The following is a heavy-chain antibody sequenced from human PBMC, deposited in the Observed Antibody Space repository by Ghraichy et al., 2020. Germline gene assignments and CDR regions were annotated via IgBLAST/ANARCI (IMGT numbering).Heavy chain of an antibody. Sequence: GRSLRLSCEGSGFSFSDYSMIWVRLTPRKALEWVSYITGSSITIFYTDSVKGRFTISRDNAKNSLYLQMNSLRVEDTAVYYCARLPLPRRAAVGDWYFDLWGRGTLVTVSS. J-gene: IGHJ2*01. CDR3: ARLPLPRRAAVGDWYFDL. D-gene: IGHD6-13*01. CDR1: GFSFSDYS. CDR2: ITGSSITI. V-gene: IGHV3-48*01.